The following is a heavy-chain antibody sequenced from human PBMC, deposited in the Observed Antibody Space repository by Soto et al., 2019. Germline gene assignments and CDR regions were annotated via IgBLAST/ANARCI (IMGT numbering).Heavy chain of an antibody. CDR1: GYTFTSYG. CDR3: ARDPPYYDFWSGYYQGYYGMDV. V-gene: IGHV1-18*01. CDR2: ISAYNGNT. D-gene: IGHD3-3*01. J-gene: IGHJ6*02. Sequence: ASVKISCKASGYTFTSYGISWVRQAPGQGLEWMGWISAYNGNTNYAQKLQGRVTMTTDTSTSTAYMELRSLRSDDTAVYYCARDPPYYDFWSGYYQGYYGMDVWG.